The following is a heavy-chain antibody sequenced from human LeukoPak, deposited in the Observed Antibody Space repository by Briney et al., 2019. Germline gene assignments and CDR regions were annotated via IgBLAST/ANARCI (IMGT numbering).Heavy chain of an antibody. Sequence: PGGSLRLSCGASGFTFSSYEMNWVRQAPGKGLEWVSYISSSGSTIYYSDSVKGRFTISRDNAKNSLYLLMNSLRTEDTAVYYCAATYYYDGSGDYWGQGTLVTVSS. CDR1: GFTFSSYE. V-gene: IGHV3-48*03. CDR3: AATYYYDGSGDY. D-gene: IGHD3-22*01. J-gene: IGHJ4*02. CDR2: ISSSGSTI.